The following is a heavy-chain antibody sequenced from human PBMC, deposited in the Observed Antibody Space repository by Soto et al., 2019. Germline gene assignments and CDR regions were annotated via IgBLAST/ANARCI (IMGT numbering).Heavy chain of an antibody. CDR3: ARGSPAAHSGYVYYYYYGMDV. J-gene: IGHJ6*02. D-gene: IGHD5-12*01. Sequence: GASVKVSCKASGYTFTSYAMHWVRQAPGQRLEWMGWINAGNGNTKYSQKFQGRVTITRDTSASTAYMELSSLRSEDTAVYYCARGSPAAHSGYVYYYYYGMDVWGQGTTVTVSS. CDR2: INAGNGNT. CDR1: GYTFTSYA. V-gene: IGHV1-3*01.